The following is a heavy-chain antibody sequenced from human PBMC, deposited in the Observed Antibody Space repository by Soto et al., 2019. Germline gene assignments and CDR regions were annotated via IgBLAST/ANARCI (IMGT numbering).Heavy chain of an antibody. J-gene: IGHJ4*02. CDR1: GFTFSAYG. V-gene: IGHV3-30*18. D-gene: IGHD3-22*01. Sequence: QAQLVESGGGVVQPGESLRLSCAVSGFTFSAYGMHWVRQAPGKGLEWVAAISHDGTNKNYGDSVKGRFTISRDNSKKTLYMQMNSLRPEDTALYYCAKEEYYYSRSCYYRFDSWGQGTLVTVSS. CDR3: AKEEYYYSRSCYYRFDS. CDR2: ISHDGTNK.